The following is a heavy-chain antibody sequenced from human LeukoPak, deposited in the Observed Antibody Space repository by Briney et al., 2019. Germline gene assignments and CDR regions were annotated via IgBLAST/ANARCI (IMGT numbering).Heavy chain of an antibody. V-gene: IGHV4-34*01. Sequence: SETLSLTCAVSGGPFTGYYWNWIRQPPGKGLEWIGEINHGESTTYNPSLKSRVTMSIDTSKNQFSLNLISVTAADTAVYYCARDDYYYDSSGGVYFDYWGQGTLVTVSS. D-gene: IGHD3-22*01. CDR3: ARDDYYYDSSGGVYFDY. CDR2: INHGEST. CDR1: GGPFTGYY. J-gene: IGHJ4*02.